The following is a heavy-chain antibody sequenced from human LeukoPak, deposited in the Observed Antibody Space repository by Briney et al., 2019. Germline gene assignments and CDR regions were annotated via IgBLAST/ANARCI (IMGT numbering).Heavy chain of an antibody. D-gene: IGHD2-8*01. J-gene: IGHJ4*02. CDR1: GGSFSGYY. V-gene: IGHV4-34*01. CDR2: INHSGST. Sequence: SETPSLTCAVYGGSFSGYYWSWIRQPPGKGLEWIGEINHSGSTNYNPSLKSRVTISVDTSKNQFSLKLSSVTAADTAVYYCARGRVGYCTNGVCRTYYFDYWGQGTLVTVSS. CDR3: ARGRVGYCTNGVCRTYYFDY.